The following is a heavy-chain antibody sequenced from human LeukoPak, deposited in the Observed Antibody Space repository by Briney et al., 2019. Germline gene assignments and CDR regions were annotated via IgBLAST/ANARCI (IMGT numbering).Heavy chain of an antibody. Sequence: SQTLSLTCALSGDIVSSNSAAWHWIRQSPSRGLEWLGRTYYRSKWYNDYAVSVKSRITINPDTSKNQFSLQLNSVTPEDTAVYYCAREDYYGDYYYYGMDVWGQGTTVTVSS. CDR1: GDIVSSNSAA. V-gene: IGHV6-1*01. D-gene: IGHD4-17*01. CDR2: TYYRSKWYN. CDR3: AREDYYGDYYYYGMDV. J-gene: IGHJ6*02.